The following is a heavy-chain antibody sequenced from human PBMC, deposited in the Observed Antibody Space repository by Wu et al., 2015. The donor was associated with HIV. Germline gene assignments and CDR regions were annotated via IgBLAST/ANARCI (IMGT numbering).Heavy chain of an antibody. CDR2: INPNSGGT. V-gene: IGHV1-2*02. CDR3: ARLPSEGYYDSSGFA. J-gene: IGHJ5*02. D-gene: IGHD3-22*01. CDR1: GYIFTGYY. Sequence: QVQLVQSGAVVKKPGASVKVSCKASGYIFTGYYMNWVRQAPGQGLEWLGWINPNSGGTNYAQMFQGRVTMSRDTSISTAYMELSRLTSDDTAVYYCARLPSEGYYDSSGFAWGQGTLVTVSS.